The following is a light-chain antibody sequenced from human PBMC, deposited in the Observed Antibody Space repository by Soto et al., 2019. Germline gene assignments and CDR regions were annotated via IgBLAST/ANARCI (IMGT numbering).Light chain of an antibody. CDR3: QQYGSSPVI. J-gene: IGKJ2*01. V-gene: IGKV3-20*01. CDR2: GAS. CDR1: QSVSSSY. Sequence: EIVLTQSPGTLSLSPGERATLSYRASQSVSSSYLAWYQQKPGQAPRLLIYGASSRATGIPDRFSGSGSGTDFTLTISRLEPEDFAVYYCQQYGSSPVIFGQGTKLEIK.